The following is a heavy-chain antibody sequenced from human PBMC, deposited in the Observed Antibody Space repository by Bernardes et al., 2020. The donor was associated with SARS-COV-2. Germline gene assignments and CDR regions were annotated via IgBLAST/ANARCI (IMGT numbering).Heavy chain of an antibody. CDR3: AGEPIAARPGIWFDP. D-gene: IGHD6-6*01. V-gene: IGHV1-69*13. CDR1: GDTLTSNA. CDR2: IIPMFGST. Sequence: SVKVSRKASGDTLTSNAFIWVRQAPGQGPEWIGRIIPMFGSTNYAQNFQGRVTITADESSSTAYMELSSLRSEDTALYDCAGEPIAARPGIWFDPWGQGTLVTVTS. J-gene: IGHJ5*02.